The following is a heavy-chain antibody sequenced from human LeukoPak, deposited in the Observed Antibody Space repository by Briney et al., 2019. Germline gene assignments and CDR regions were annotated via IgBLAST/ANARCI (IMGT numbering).Heavy chain of an antibody. CDR3: ARVRGNSCDF. CDR1: GYTLSDYY. J-gene: IGHJ4*02. Sequence: ASVTISCKTSGYTLSDYYMHWVRQAPGLGLEWMGWIRGDTGDTDSPQKFQGRVTMTRDTSTNTAYMEMSRLRYDDTAMYFCARVRGNSCDFWGQGTLVTVSS. CDR2: IRGDTGDT. D-gene: IGHD6-13*01. V-gene: IGHV1-2*02.